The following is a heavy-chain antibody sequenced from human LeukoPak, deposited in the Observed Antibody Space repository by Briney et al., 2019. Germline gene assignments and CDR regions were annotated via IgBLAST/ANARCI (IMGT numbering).Heavy chain of an antibody. V-gene: IGHV1-69*13. CDR3: ASLIRKFSGSYYGY. CDR2: IIPIFGTA. D-gene: IGHD1-26*01. J-gene: IGHJ4*02. Sequence: SVNVSCKASGGTFSSYAISWVRQAPGQGLEWMGGIIPIFGTANYAQKFQGRVTITADESTSTAYMELSSLRSEDTAVYYCASLIRKFSGSYYGYWGQGTLVTVSS. CDR1: GGTFSSYA.